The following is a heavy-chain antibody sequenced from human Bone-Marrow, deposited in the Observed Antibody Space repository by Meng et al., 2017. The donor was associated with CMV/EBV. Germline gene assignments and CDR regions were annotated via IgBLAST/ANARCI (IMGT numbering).Heavy chain of an antibody. CDR1: MASGSYL. D-gene: IGHD3-10*01. J-gene: IGHJ4*01. CDR3: ARSYLGFGDLSDLLFDY. CDR2: IYYSGKT. V-gene: IGHV4-31*02. Sequence: MASGSYLWNWIRQHPGKGLEWIGNIYYSGKTDYNPSLQSRLAISVDTSRNQFSLRLTSVTAADTAVYYCARSYLGFGDLSDLLFDYWGRGTLVTVSS.